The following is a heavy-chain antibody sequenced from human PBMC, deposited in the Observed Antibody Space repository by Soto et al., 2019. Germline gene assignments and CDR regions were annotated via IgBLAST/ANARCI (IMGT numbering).Heavy chain of an antibody. CDR3: ARVGRSIAAAGTHFDY. CDR2: IYYSGST. D-gene: IGHD6-13*01. CDR1: GGSISSGGYY. J-gene: IGHJ4*02. Sequence: QVQLQESGPGLVKPSQTLSLTCTVSGGSISSGGYYWSWIRQHPGKGLEWIGYIYYSGSTYYNPSLKSRVTISVDTSKNQFALKLSSVTAADTAVYYCARVGRSIAAAGTHFDYWGQGTLVNVSS. V-gene: IGHV4-31*03.